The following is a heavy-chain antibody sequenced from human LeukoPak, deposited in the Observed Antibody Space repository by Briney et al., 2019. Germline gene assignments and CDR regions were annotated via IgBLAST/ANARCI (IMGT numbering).Heavy chain of an antibody. V-gene: IGHV1-2*02. J-gene: IGHJ6*03. CDR3: ARGYSNYVFGYYMDV. Sequence: ASVKVSCKASGYTFTDYYIHWVRQAPGQGFEGMGWIKPNNGDTNYAHKFQDRGTMTRDTSITTVYMELTRLKSRDTGVFYCARGYSNYVFGYYMDVWGKGTTVTVSS. CDR1: GYTFTDYY. CDR2: IKPNNGDT. D-gene: IGHD4-11*01.